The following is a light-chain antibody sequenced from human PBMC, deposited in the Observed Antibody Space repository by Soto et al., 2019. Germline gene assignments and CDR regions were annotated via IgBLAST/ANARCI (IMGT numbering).Light chain of an antibody. CDR3: QQSYSTPRT. J-gene: IGKJ1*01. CDR1: QSISSY. CDR2: AAS. Sequence: IRMAQCPSSLSASVGDRVTIPGRASQSISSYLNWYQQKPGKAPKLLIYAASSLQSGVPSRFSGSGSGTDFTLTISSLQPEDFATYYCQQSYSTPRTFGQGTKVDIK. V-gene: IGKV1-39*01.